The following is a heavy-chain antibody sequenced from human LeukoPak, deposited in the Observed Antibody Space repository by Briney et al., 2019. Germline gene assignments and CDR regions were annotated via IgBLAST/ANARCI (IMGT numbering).Heavy chain of an antibody. V-gene: IGHV4-30-2*01. D-gene: IGHD3-16*02. CDR1: GGAISSGGYS. CDR3: ARESDDYVWGSYRYTFDY. CDR2: IYHSGST. J-gene: IGHJ4*02. Sequence: PSETLSLTCAVSGGAISSGGYSWSWIRQPPGKGLEWIGYIYHSGSTYYNPSPKGRVTISVDRSKNQFSLKLSSVTAADTAVYYCARESDDYVWGSYRYTFDYWGQGTLVTVSS.